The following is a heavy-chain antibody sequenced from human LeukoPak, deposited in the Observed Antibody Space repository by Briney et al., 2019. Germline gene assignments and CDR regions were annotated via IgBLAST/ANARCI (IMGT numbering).Heavy chain of an antibody. CDR3: ARESVHYDFWSGHSDY. CDR2: IYYSGST. V-gene: IGHV4-39*07. J-gene: IGHJ4*02. Sequence: SETLSLTCTVSGGSISSSSHYWGWIRQPPGKGLEWIGTIYYSGSTYYNPSLKSRVYISVDTSKNQFSLKLSSVTAADTAVYYCARESVHYDFWSGHSDYWGQGTLVTVSS. CDR1: GGSISSSSHY. D-gene: IGHD3-3*01.